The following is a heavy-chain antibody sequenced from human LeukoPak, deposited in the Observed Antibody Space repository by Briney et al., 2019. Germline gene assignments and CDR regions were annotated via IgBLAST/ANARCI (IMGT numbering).Heavy chain of an antibody. J-gene: IGHJ4*02. CDR2: ISWNSGSI. V-gene: IGHV3-9*01. CDR3: AKDIRGYSYGIIDY. D-gene: IGHD5-18*01. Sequence: GGSLRLSCAASGFTFDDYAMHWVRQAPGKGLDWVSGISWNSGSIGYADSVKGRFTISRDNAKNSLYLQMNSLRAEDTALYYCAKDIRGYSYGIIDYWGQGTLVTVSS. CDR1: GFTFDDYA.